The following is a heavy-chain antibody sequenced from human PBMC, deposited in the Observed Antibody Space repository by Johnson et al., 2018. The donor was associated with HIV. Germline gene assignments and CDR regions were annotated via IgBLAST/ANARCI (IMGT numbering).Heavy chain of an antibody. J-gene: IGHJ3*01. CDR3: ARDMRGFECEEWASDYYDFGRDFPCQDPRGVVGIFDF. V-gene: IGHV3-30*04. D-gene: IGHD3-3*01. Sequence: QVQLVESGGGVVQPGRSLRLSCAASGITFSSYAMHWVRQAPGKGLEWVAVISYDGSNKYYADSVKGRFTISRDNSKNTLYLQMNSLRAEDTALYYCARDMRGFECEEWASDYYDFGRDFPCQDPRGVVGIFDFWGQGTMVTVSS. CDR2: ISYDGSNK. CDR1: GITFSSYA.